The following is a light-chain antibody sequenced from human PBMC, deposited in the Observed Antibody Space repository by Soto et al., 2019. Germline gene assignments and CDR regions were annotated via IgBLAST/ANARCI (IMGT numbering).Light chain of an antibody. V-gene: IGKV1-5*01. CDR3: QQYNSYWT. CDR1: QSVIGW. J-gene: IGKJ1*01. Sequence: DIQMTQSPSTLSASVGDRVTLTCRASQSVIGWLAWYQQQPGEAPKLLIYDASALPRGLPARFSGSGSGTEFPLTISSLQPDDFATYYCQQYNSYWTFGQGTKVDIK. CDR2: DAS.